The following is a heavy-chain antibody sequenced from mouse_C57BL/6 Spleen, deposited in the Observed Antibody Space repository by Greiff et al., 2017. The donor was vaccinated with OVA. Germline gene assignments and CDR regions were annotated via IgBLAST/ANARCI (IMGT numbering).Heavy chain of an antibody. J-gene: IGHJ4*01. CDR3: ARARRVGYAMDY. V-gene: IGHV1-82*01. CDR2: IYPGDGDT. CDR1: GYAFSSSW. D-gene: IGHD1-1*01. Sequence: VQLQQSGPELVKPGASVKISCKASGYAFSSSWMNWVKQRPGKGLEWIGRIYPGDGDTNYNGKFKGKATLTADKSSSTAYMQLSSLTSEDSAVYFCARARRVGYAMDYWGQGTSVTVSS.